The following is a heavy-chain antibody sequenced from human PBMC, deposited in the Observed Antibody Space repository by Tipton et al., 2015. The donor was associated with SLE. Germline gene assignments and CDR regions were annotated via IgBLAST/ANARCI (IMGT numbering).Heavy chain of an antibody. CDR2: INPSGGST. CDR1: GYTFTRYY. CDR3: ARDRGYSSSWAPAGYYYYGMDV. J-gene: IGHJ6*02. V-gene: IGHV1-46*01. Sequence: QSGAEVKKPGASVKVSCKASGYTFTRYYMHWVRQAPGQGLEWMGIINPSGGSTSYAQKFQGRVTMTRDTSTSTVYMELSSLRSEDTAVYYCARDRGYSSSWAPAGYYYYGMDVWGQGTTVTVSS. D-gene: IGHD6-13*01.